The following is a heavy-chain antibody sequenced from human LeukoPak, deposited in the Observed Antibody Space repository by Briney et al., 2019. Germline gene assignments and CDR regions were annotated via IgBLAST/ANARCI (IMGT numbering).Heavy chain of an antibody. D-gene: IGHD6-13*01. CDR3: ARVGRIAAAGSIRNWFDP. V-gene: IGHV1-69*01. CDR1: GGTFSSYA. Sequence: ASVKVSCKASGGTFSSYAISWVRQAPGQGLEWMGGIIPIFGTANYAQKLQGRVTITADESTSTAYMELSSLRSEDTAVYYCARVGRIAAAGSIRNWFDPWGQGTLVTVSS. CDR2: IIPIFGTA. J-gene: IGHJ5*02.